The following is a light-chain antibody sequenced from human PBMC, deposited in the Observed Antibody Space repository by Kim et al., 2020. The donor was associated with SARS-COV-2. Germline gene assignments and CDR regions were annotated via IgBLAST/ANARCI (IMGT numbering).Light chain of an antibody. J-gene: IGLJ3*02. Sequence: QSVLTQPPSASGTPGQRVTISCSGSISNIGSNVVNWYQQLPGTAPKLLMYSNDYRPSGVPDRFSGSKSGTSVSLAISGLQSEDEADYYCAAWDDSLKGSVFGGGTQLTVL. CDR2: SND. V-gene: IGLV1-44*01. CDR1: ISNIGSNV. CDR3: AAWDDSLKGSV.